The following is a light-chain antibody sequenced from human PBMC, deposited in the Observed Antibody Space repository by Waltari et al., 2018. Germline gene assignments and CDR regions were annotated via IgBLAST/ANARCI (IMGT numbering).Light chain of an antibody. CDR1: QSVSSTY. CDR2: GSS. V-gene: IGKV3-20*01. CDR3: QQYVSSPVT. Sequence: EIVLTQSPGTLSLSPGERATLSCRVSQSVSSTYLAWYQQKAGQAPRLLIYGSSTRATGIPDRFSGSVSGTEFTLTISRLEPEDFAVYYCQQYVSSPVTFGGGTKVEIK. J-gene: IGKJ4*01.